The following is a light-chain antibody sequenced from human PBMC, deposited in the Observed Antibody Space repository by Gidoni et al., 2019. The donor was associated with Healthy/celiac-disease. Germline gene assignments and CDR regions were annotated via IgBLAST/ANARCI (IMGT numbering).Light chain of an antibody. CDR3: QSYDSSLSDVV. CDR2: GNS. Sequence: QSVLTQPPSVSWAPGQRGTISCTGSSSNSGAGYAVHWYQQLPGTAPKLLIYGNSNRPSGVPDRFSGSKSGTSASLAITGLQAEDEADYYCQSYDSSLSDVVFGGGTKLTVL. V-gene: IGLV1-40*01. CDR1: SSNSGAGYA. J-gene: IGLJ2*01.